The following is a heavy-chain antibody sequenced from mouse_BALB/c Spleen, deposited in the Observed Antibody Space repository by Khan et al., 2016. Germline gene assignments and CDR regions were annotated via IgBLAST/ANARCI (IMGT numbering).Heavy chain of an antibody. J-gene: IGHJ3*01. CDR2: ITPASGTI. V-gene: IGHV4-1*02. CDR1: GFDFRRYW. D-gene: IGHD2-14*01. Sequence: EVKLLESGGGLVQPGGSLKVSCAASGFDFRRYWMSWVRQAPGNGLEWIGEITPASGTIIYPPSLKVKFIISRDNAKYTLYLQMSKVENEGTALYYCASARYSGYHVNWSQVTRVTVSA. CDR3: ASARYSGYHVN.